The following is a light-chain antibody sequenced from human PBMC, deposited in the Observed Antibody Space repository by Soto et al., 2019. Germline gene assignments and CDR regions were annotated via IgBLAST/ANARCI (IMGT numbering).Light chain of an antibody. CDR1: QSISSY. J-gene: IGKJ4*01. CDR3: QQRSNSLT. V-gene: IGKV3-11*01. CDR2: DAS. Sequence: EIVLTQSPATLSLSPGERATLSCRASQSISSYLAWYQQKPGQAPRLLIYDASNRATGIPARFSGSGSGTDFTLTISSLEPEDFAVYYCQQRSNSLTFGGRTKWISN.